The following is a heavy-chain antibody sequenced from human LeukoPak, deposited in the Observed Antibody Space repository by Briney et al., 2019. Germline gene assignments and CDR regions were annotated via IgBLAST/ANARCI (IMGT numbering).Heavy chain of an antibody. CDR3: ARDRWELPHYYYYGLDV. J-gene: IGHJ6*02. D-gene: IGHD1-26*01. Sequence: GGSLRLSCAASGFTFSSSAMSWVRQAPGKGLEWVSSILSGSGNIYYADSVKGRFTISRDNAENSLHLQMNNLRADDTAVYYCARDRWELPHYYYYGLDVWGQGTTVTVSS. CDR1: GFTFSSSA. CDR2: ILSGSGNI. V-gene: IGHV3-21*01.